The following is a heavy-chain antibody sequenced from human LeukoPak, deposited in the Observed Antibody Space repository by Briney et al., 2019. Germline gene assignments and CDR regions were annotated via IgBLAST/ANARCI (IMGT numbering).Heavy chain of an antibody. CDR2: IYYSGST. Sequence: PSETLSLTCTVSGGSISSGGYYWSWIRQHPGKGLEWIGYIYYSGSTYYNPSLKSRVTISVDTSKNQFSLMLSSVTAADTAVYYCAREYPGKGNYFDYWGQGTLVTVSS. CDR3: AREYPGKGNYFDY. J-gene: IGHJ4*02. D-gene: IGHD3-10*01. CDR1: GGSISSGGYY. V-gene: IGHV4-31*03.